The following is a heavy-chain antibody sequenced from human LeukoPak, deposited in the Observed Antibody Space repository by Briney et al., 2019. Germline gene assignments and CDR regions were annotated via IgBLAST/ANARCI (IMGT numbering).Heavy chain of an antibody. J-gene: IGHJ6*02. CDR2: ISYDGSNK. CDR3: ARDLLGVSYGMDV. CDR1: GFTFSSYG. D-gene: IGHD2-15*01. V-gene: IGHV3-30*03. Sequence: GGSLRLSCAASGFTFSSYGMHWVRQAPGKGLEWVAVISYDGSNKYYADSVKGRFTISRDNSKNTLYLQMNSLRAEDTAVYYCARDLLGVSYGMDVWGQGTTVTVSS.